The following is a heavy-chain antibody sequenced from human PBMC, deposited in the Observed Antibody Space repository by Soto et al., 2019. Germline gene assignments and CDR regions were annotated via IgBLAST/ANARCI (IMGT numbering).Heavy chain of an antibody. CDR1: GFTFSSYG. J-gene: IGHJ4*02. CDR3: ARESPYCSSTSCYYDY. V-gene: IGHV3-33*01. Sequence: PGGSLRLSCAASGFTFSSYGMHWVRQAPGKGLEWVAVIWYDGSHKYYADSVKGRFTISRDNSKNTLYLQMNSLRAEDTAVYYCARESPYCSSTSCYYDYWGQGTLVTVSS. CDR2: IWYDGSHK. D-gene: IGHD2-2*01.